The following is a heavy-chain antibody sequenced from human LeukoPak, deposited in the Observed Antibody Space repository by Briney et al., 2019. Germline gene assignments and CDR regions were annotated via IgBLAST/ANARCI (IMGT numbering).Heavy chain of an antibody. CDR1: GFTFSNHA. J-gene: IGHJ4*02. CDR2: IGTAGDT. Sequence: AGGSLRLSCATSGFTFSNHAMHWVRQASGKGLEWVSAIGTAGDTFYPGSVKGRFTISRENAKNSLSLQMNSLRAEDTAVYYCTTDTWYSAGHWGQGTLVTVSS. V-gene: IGHV3-13*01. CDR3: TTDTWYSAGH. D-gene: IGHD2-15*01.